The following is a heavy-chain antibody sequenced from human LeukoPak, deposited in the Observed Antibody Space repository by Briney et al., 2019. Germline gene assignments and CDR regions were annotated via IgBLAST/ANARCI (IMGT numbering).Heavy chain of an antibody. CDR1: GGTFSSYA. J-gene: IGHJ3*02. V-gene: IGHV1-69*17. CDR3: ARDAGYYDSSGLGTFDI. Sequence: GSSVKVSCKASGGTFSSYAISWVRQAPGQGLEWXXXIIPIFGIANYAQKFQGRVTITADKSTSTAYMELSSLRSEDTAVYYCARDAGYYDSSGLGTFDIWGQGTMVTVSS. CDR2: IIPIFGIA. D-gene: IGHD3-22*01.